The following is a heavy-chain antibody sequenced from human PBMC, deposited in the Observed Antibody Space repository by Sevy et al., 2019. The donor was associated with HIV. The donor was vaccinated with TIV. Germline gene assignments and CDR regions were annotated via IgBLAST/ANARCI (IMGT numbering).Heavy chain of an antibody. CDR2: MYYTGST. V-gene: IGHV4-61*01. CDR3: AKIGGLTDYGMDV. Sequence: SETLSLTCTVSGGSVSSGSYYWTWIRQPPGKGLACIGYMYYTGSTNYNPSLMSRVTISVDTSKNQFSLKLSSVTAADTALYYCAKIGGLTDYGMDVWGQGTTVTVSS. D-gene: IGHD3-3*01. CDR1: GGSVSSGSYY. J-gene: IGHJ6*02.